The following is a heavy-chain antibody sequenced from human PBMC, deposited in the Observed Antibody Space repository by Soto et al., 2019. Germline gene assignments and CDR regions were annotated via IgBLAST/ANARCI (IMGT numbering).Heavy chain of an antibody. CDR3: ASGMTTVTSFDY. Sequence: ASVKVSCKASGYTFTGYYMHWVRQAPGQGLEWMGWINPNSGGTNCAQKFQGWVTMTRDTSISTAYMELSRLRSDDTAVYYCASGMTTVTSFDYWGQGTLVTVSS. CDR2: INPNSGGT. D-gene: IGHD4-4*01. V-gene: IGHV1-2*04. J-gene: IGHJ4*02. CDR1: GYTFTGYY.